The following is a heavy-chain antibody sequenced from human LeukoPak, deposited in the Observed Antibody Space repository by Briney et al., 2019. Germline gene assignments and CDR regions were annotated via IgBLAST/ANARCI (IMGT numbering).Heavy chain of an antibody. V-gene: IGHV3-21*06. D-gene: IGHD2-8*01. CDR2: IDATSNYI. CDR3: ARLVCTTTPCYGKFYFDY. J-gene: IGHJ4*02. Sequence: PGGSLRVSCEASGFTFSSYAMEWVRQAPGKGLEWVSSIDATSNYIYYAASVKGRFTISRDNAKNSVYLQMNGLRAEDTAIYYCARLVCTTTPCYGKFYFDYWGQGTLVPVSS. CDR1: GFTFSSYA.